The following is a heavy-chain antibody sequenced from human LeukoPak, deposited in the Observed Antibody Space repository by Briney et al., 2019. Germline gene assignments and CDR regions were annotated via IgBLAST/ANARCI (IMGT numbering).Heavy chain of an antibody. CDR3: ARGDSGSWNCKRGFDH. CDR1: GIAVSSNY. J-gene: IGHJ5*02. CDR2: IYSGGST. D-gene: IGHD1-26*01. V-gene: IGHV3-53*01. Sequence: PGGSLRLSCAASGIAVSSNYMSWVRQAPGKGLEWVSVIYSGGSTEYADSVKGRFTISRDNSKNTVYLEMNSLRAEDTAVYYCARGDSGSWNCKRGFDHWGQGTLVTVSS.